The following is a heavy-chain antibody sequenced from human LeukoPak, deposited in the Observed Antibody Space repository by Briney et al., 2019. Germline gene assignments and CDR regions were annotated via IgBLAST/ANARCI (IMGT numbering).Heavy chain of an antibody. CDR1: GYSFDSYW. J-gene: IGHJ4*02. V-gene: IGHV5-51*01. CDR3: ARQIGSSSSAIKD. CDR2: TYPGDSET. Sequence: GESLKSSCKASGYSFDSYWIGWVRQMPGKGLEWMGMTYPGDSETRHSPSFQGQVTISADKSINTAFLQWSSLKASDTAMYYCARQIGSSSSAIKDWGQGTLVTVSS. D-gene: IGHD6-13*01.